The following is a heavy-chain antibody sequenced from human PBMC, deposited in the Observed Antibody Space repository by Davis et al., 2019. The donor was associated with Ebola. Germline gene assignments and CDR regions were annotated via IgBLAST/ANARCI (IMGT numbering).Heavy chain of an antibody. CDR1: GFTFSSYW. J-gene: IGHJ4*02. CDR2: INSDGSST. Sequence: GESLKISCAASGFTFSSYWMHWVRQAPGKGLVWVSRINSDGSSTSYADSVKGRFTISRDNAKNTLYLQMNSLRAEDTAVYYCARRGSSGWYGIDYWGQGTLVTVSS. D-gene: IGHD6-19*01. V-gene: IGHV3-74*01. CDR3: ARRGSSGWYGIDY.